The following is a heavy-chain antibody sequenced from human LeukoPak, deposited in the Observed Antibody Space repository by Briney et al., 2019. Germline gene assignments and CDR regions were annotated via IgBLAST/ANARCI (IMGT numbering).Heavy chain of an antibody. Sequence: PGGSPRLSCAASGFTFSSYAMHWVRQAPGKGLEWVAVISYDGSNKYYADSVKGRFTISRDNSKNTLYLQMNSLRAEDTAVYYCARAKIAAAGLDAFDIWGQGTMVTVSS. CDR1: GFTFSSYA. V-gene: IGHV3-30-3*01. J-gene: IGHJ3*02. CDR2: ISYDGSNK. CDR3: ARAKIAAAGLDAFDI. D-gene: IGHD6-13*01.